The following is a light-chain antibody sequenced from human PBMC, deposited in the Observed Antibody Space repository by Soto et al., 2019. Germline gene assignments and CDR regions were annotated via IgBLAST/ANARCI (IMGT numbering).Light chain of an antibody. CDR2: AAS. J-gene: IGKJ3*01. V-gene: IGKV1-27*01. Sequence: DIQMTQSPSSLSAFLGDRVTITCRASQGISDYLVWYQQKPGKVPKLLIYAASTLQSGVPPRFSGTGSGTDFTLTISSLQPEDVATYSCQNYYSAPFPFGPGTKVDI. CDR1: QGISDY. CDR3: QNYYSAPFP.